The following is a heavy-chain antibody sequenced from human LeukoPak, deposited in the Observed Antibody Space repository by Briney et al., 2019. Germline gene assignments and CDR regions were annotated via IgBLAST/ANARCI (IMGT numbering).Heavy chain of an antibody. CDR3: ARQIYDSSGYLLDY. Sequence: SSETLSLTCTVSGGSISSYYWSWIRQPPGKGREWIGYIYYSGSTNYNPSLKSRVTISVDTSKNQFSLKLSSVTAADTAVYYCARQIYDSSGYLLDYWGQGTLVTVSS. CDR1: GGSISSYY. V-gene: IGHV4-59*08. D-gene: IGHD3-22*01. CDR2: IYYSGST. J-gene: IGHJ4*02.